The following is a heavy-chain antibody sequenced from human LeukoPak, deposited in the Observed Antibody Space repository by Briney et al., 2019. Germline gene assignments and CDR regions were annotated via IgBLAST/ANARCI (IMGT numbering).Heavy chain of an antibody. CDR1: GYIFTGYF. CDR3: ARRAYSSGWPYYYYYMDV. V-gene: IGHV1-2*02. Sequence: ASVKVSCKSSGYIFTGYFMHWVRQAPGQGLEWMGWINPNSGGTNYAQKFQGRVTMTRDTSISTAYMALSRLRSDDTAVYYCARRAYSSGWPYYYYYMDVWGKGTTVTVSS. D-gene: IGHD6-19*01. CDR2: INPNSGGT. J-gene: IGHJ6*03.